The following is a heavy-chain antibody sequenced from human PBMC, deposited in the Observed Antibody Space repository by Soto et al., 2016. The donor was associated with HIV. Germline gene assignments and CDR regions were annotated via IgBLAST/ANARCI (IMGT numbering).Heavy chain of an antibody. CDR3: ARAPIYKSSWSGQDFDYYGMDV. Sequence: EVQLVESGGGLVRPGGSLRLSCAASGFRFTTYWMHWVSRINNDGSVTKYADFVKGRFTISRDNAKNTLHLQMNSLRAEDTAVYYCARAPIYKSSWSGQDFDYYGMDVWGQGTTVTVSS. CDR2: INNDGSVT. CDR1: GFRFTTYW. V-gene: IGHV3-74*03. J-gene: IGHJ6*02. D-gene: IGHD6-13*01.